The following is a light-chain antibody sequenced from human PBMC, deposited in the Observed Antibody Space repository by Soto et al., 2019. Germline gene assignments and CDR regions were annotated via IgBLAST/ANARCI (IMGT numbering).Light chain of an antibody. Sequence: DIQMTQSPSTLSASVGDRVTITCRASQSISSWLAWYQQKPGKAPKLLIYDASSLESGVPSRFSGSGSGTDFTLTISNLQPEDFATYYCQQSYSVPYTFGPGTEMKMK. CDR3: QQSYSVPYT. CDR1: QSISSW. J-gene: IGKJ2*01. CDR2: DAS. V-gene: IGKV1-5*01.